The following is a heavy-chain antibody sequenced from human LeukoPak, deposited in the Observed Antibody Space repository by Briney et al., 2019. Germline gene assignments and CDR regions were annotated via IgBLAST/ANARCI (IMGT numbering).Heavy chain of an antibody. CDR2: IRYDGSNK. J-gene: IGHJ3*02. CDR1: GFTFSSYG. V-gene: IGHV3-30*02. D-gene: IGHD6-19*01. Sequence: TGGSLRLSCAASGFTFSSYGMHWVRQAPGKGLEWVAFIRYDGSNKYYADSVKGRFTISRDNSKNTLYLQMNSLRAEDTAVYYCASQYSSGLHDAFDIWGQGTMVTVSS. CDR3: ASQYSSGLHDAFDI.